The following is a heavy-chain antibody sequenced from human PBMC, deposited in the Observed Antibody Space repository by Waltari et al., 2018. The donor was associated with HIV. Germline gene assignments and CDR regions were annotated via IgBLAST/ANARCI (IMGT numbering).Heavy chain of an antibody. CDR3: ARRRGYDWDY. D-gene: IGHD5-12*01. CDR1: GYTFTSYW. Sequence: EVQLVQSGAEVKKPGESLKISCKASGYTFTSYWIGWVRQMPGKGLEWMGIIYPGDSETRYSPSFQGQVSISGDKSFNIAYLQWSSLKASDTAVYYCARRRGYDWDYWGQGTLVTVS. J-gene: IGHJ4*02. V-gene: IGHV5-51*03. CDR2: IYPGDSET.